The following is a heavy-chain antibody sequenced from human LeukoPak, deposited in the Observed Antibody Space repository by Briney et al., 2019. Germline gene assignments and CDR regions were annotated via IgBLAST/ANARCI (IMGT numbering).Heavy chain of an antibody. CDR1: GYTFTSYY. Sequence: GASVKVSCKASGYTFTSYYMHWVRQAPGQGLEWMGWINPNSGGTNYAQKFQGRVTMTRDTSISTAYMELSRLRSDDTAVYYCARGFTGYSRGGDEWFDPWGQGTLVTVSS. CDR2: INPNSGGT. V-gene: IGHV1-2*02. CDR3: ARGFTGYSRGGDEWFDP. J-gene: IGHJ5*02. D-gene: IGHD6-13*01.